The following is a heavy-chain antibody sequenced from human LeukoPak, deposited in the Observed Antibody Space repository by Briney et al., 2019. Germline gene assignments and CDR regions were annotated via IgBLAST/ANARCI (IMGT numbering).Heavy chain of an antibody. J-gene: IGHJ4*02. CDR3: ARSVTTVTTGLAY. Sequence: GGSLRLSCAASGFTFSSYAMHWVRQAPGKGLEYVSAISSNGGSTYYANSVKGRFTISRDNSKNTLYLQMGSLRAADPAVSYCARSVTTVTTGLAYCSQGTLATVYS. V-gene: IGHV3-64*01. CDR2: ISSNGGST. CDR1: GFTFSSYA. D-gene: IGHD4-17*01.